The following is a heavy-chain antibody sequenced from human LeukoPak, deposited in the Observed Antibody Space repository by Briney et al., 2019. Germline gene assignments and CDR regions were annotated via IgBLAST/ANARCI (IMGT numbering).Heavy chain of an antibody. Sequence: ASVKVSCKASGYTFTSYGISWVRQAPGQGLEWMGGIIPIFGTANYAQKFQGRVTITADESTSTAYMELSSLRSEDTAVYYCARSGISPRRYYDILTGYYYYFDYWGQGTLVTVSS. CDR3: ARSGISPRRYYDILTGYYYYFDY. V-gene: IGHV1-69*13. D-gene: IGHD3-9*01. J-gene: IGHJ4*02. CDR1: GYTFTSYG. CDR2: IIPIFGTA.